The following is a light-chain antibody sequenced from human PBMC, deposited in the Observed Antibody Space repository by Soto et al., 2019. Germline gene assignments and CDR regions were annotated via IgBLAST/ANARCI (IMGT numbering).Light chain of an antibody. CDR1: QSVSSSY. V-gene: IGKV3-20*01. CDR2: GAS. J-gene: IGKJ4*01. Sequence: EIVLTQSPGTLSLSPGERATLSCRASQSVSSSYLAWYQQKPGQAPRLLIYGASSRANGIPDRFSGSGSGTDFTLTISSLEPEDFAVYYCQQYDSSPLTFGGGTKVEIK. CDR3: QQYDSSPLT.